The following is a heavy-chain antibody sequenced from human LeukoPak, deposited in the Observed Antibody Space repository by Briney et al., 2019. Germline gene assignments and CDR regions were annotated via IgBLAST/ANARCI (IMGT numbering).Heavy chain of an antibody. CDR1: GFSISTYA. CDR3: AKDMHYGGGRWEFDP. D-gene: IGHD4-23*01. CDR2: MIWNGKT. V-gene: IGHV3-23*01. Sequence: GGSLRLSCVVSGFSISTYAMTWVRQAPGKGLEWVSGMIWNGKTYYPESVRGRFTISRDSSRSTLYLQMNSLRVEDTAIYSCAKDMHYGGGRWEFDPWGQGTLVTVSS. J-gene: IGHJ5*02.